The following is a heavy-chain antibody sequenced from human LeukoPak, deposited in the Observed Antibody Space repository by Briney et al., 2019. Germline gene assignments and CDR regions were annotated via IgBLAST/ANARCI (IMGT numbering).Heavy chain of an antibody. CDR1: GFTFSSYA. CDR2: IWYDGSNK. Sequence: GGSLRLSCAASGFTFSSYAMHWVRQAPGKGLEWVAVIWYDGSNKYYADSVKGRFTISRDNSKNTLYLQMNSLRAEDTAVYYCARDGHHYYDSSGLDYWGQGTLVTVSS. J-gene: IGHJ4*02. CDR3: ARDGHHYYDSSGLDY. V-gene: IGHV3-33*08. D-gene: IGHD3-22*01.